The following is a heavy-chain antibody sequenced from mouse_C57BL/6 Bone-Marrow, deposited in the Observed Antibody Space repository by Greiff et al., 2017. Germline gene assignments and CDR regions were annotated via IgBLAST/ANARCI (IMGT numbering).Heavy chain of an antibody. D-gene: IGHD2-2*01. CDR2: IRNKANGYTT. J-gene: IGHJ4*01. Sequence: EVKLVESGGGLVQPGGSLSLSCAASGFTFTAYYMSWVRQPPGKALEWLGFIRNKANGYTTEYSASVKGRFTISRANSQSILYLQMNALRAEDSATYYCARCPGGYDGTYAMDYWGQGTSVTVSS. V-gene: IGHV7-3*01. CDR3: ARCPGGYDGTYAMDY. CDR1: GFTFTAYY.